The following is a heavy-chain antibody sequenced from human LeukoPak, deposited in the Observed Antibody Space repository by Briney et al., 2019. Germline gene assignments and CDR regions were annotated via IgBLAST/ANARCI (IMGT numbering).Heavy chain of an antibody. CDR3: ARDPSNSSGWKTWFDP. D-gene: IGHD6-19*01. V-gene: IGHV1-18*01. CDR1: GYTFTSYG. CDR2: ISAYNGNT. J-gene: IGHJ5*02. Sequence: ASVKVSCKASGYTFTSYGISWVRQAPGQGLEWMGWISAYNGNTNYAQKLQGRVTMTTDTSTSTAYMELRSLRSDDTAVYYCARDPSNSSGWKTWFDPWGQGTLVTVSS.